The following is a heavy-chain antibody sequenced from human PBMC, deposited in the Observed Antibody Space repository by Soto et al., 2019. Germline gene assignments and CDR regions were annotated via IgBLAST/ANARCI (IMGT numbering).Heavy chain of an antibody. Sequence: PGGSLRLSCAASGFTFSSYAMSWVRQAPGKGLEWVSAISGSGGSTYYADSVKGRFTISRDNSKNTLYLQMNSLRAEDTAVYYCAKGNSSSWDLNWFDPWGQGTLVNVSS. J-gene: IGHJ5*02. CDR2: ISGSGGST. V-gene: IGHV3-23*01. CDR1: GFTFSSYA. D-gene: IGHD6-13*01. CDR3: AKGNSSSWDLNWFDP.